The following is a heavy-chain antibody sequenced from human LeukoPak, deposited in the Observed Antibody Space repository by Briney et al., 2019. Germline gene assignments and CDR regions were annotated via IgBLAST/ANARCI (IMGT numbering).Heavy chain of an antibody. D-gene: IGHD2-15*01. CDR2: INHSGST. J-gene: IGHJ4*02. CDR3: ARGRGYCSGGSCYSVGGIDY. Sequence: SETLSLTCAVYGGSFSGYYWSWIRQPPGKGLEWIGGINHSGSTNYNPSLKSRVTISVDTSKNQFSLKLSSVTAADTAVYYCARGRGYCSGGSCYSVGGIDYWGQGTLVTVSS. V-gene: IGHV4-34*01. CDR1: GGSFSGYY.